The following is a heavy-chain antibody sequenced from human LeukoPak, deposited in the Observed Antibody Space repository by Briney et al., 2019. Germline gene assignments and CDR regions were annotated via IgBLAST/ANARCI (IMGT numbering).Heavy chain of an antibody. CDR2: IIPIFGTA. CDR1: GGTFSSYA. J-gene: IGHJ4*02. D-gene: IGHD2-2*01. CDR3: ARDEACSSTSCYGGGYFDY. Sequence: SVKVSCKASGGTFSSYAISWVRQAPGQGLEWMGGIIPIFGTANYAQKFQGRVTITADESTSTTYMELSSLRSEDTAVYYCARDEACSSTSCYGGGYFDYWGQGTLVTVSS. V-gene: IGHV1-69*13.